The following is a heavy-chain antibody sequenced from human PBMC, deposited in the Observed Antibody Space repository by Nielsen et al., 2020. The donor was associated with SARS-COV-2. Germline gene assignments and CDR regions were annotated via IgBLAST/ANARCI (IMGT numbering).Heavy chain of an antibody. Sequence: ASVKVSCKASGYTFTSYAMHWVRQAPGQRLEWMGWINAGNGNTKYSQKFQGRVTMTRDTSTSTVYMELSSLRSEDTAVYYCAREGYCSSTSCYNNNWFDPWGQGTLVTVSS. D-gene: IGHD2-2*02. J-gene: IGHJ5*02. CDR1: GYTFTSYA. CDR2: INAGNGNT. V-gene: IGHV1-3*01. CDR3: AREGYCSSTSCYNNNWFDP.